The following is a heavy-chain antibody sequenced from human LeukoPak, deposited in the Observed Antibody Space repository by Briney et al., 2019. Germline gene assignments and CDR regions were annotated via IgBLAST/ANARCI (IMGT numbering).Heavy chain of an antibody. Sequence: GGSLRLSCAASGFTFSSYGMHWVRQAPGKGLEWVAVISYDGGNKYYADSVKGRFTISRDNSKNTLYLQMNSLRAEDTAVYYCAKALYYYGLGSYYDDGMDVWGQGTTVTVSS. CDR2: ISYDGGNK. D-gene: IGHD3-10*01. CDR1: GFTFSSYG. V-gene: IGHV3-30*18. CDR3: AKALYYYGLGSYYDDGMDV. J-gene: IGHJ6*02.